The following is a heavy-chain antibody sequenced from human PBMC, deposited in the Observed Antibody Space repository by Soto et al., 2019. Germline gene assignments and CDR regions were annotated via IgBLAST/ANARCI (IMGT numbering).Heavy chain of an antibody. D-gene: IGHD6-13*01. CDR2: ISGYNGNT. Sequence: QVQLVQSGAEVKEPGASVKVSCKASGYTFSNFGISWVRQAPGQGPEWMGWISGYNGNTKYTQTLQGRVTMTTDTSTTTAYMELRSLRSDDTAVYYCARGGSSWSAEYYQHWGQGTLVIVSS. CDR3: ARGGSSWSAEYYQH. J-gene: IGHJ1*01. CDR1: GYTFSNFG. V-gene: IGHV1-18*01.